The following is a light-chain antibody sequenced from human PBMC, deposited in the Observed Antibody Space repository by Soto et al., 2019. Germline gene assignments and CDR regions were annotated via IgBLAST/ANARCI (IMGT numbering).Light chain of an antibody. CDR1: QTMGNW. Sequence: DIQMTQSPSTIHASVGDRVTITCRASQTMGNWLAWYQQKPGKVPKLLIYNVSSLESGVPSRFSGSGSGPEFTLAIGSLQPDYFATYHCQHCHFYWKFGQGTKVEIK. CDR3: QHCHFYWK. J-gene: IGKJ1*01. CDR2: NVS. V-gene: IGKV1-5*03.